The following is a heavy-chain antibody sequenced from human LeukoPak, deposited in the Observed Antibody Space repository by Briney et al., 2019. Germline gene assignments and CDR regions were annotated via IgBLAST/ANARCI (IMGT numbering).Heavy chain of an antibody. D-gene: IGHD4-11*01. Sequence: ASVKVSCKASGYTFTSYGISWVRQAPGQGLEWMGWISAYNGNTNYAQKLQGRVTMTTDTSTSTAYMELRSLRSDDTAVYYCARGLTTVTTSYYYYYMDVWGKGTTVTVSS. CDR1: GYTFTSYG. V-gene: IGHV1-18*01. CDR3: ARGLTTVTTSYYYYYMDV. CDR2: ISAYNGNT. J-gene: IGHJ6*03.